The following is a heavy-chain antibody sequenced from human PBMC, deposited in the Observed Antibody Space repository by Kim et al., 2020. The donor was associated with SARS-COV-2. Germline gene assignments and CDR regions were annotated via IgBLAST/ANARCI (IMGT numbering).Heavy chain of an antibody. CDR2: ISSSSSYI. CDR3: ARDLVVRGVYNY. D-gene: IGHD3-10*01. V-gene: IGHV3-21*01. J-gene: IGHJ4*02. CDR1: GFTFSSYS. Sequence: GGSLRLSCAASGFTFSSYSMNWVRQAPGKGLEWVSSISSSSSYIYYADSVKGRFAISRDNAKNSLYLQMNSLRAEDTAVYYCARDLVVRGVYNYWGQGTLVTVSS.